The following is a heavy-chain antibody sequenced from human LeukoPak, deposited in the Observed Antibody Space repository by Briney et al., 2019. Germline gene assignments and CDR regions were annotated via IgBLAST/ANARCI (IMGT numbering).Heavy chain of an antibody. Sequence: GASVKVSCKTSGYTFTNYYIHWVRQAPGQGLEWMGVINPSGGSTTYAQKFQGRVTMTRDTSTSTVYMELSSLRSEDTVVYYCAREGIDYGSGSHFDYWGQGTLVTVSS. CDR1: GYTFTNYY. CDR2: INPSGGST. V-gene: IGHV1-46*01. CDR3: AREGIDYGSGSHFDY. J-gene: IGHJ4*02. D-gene: IGHD3-10*01.